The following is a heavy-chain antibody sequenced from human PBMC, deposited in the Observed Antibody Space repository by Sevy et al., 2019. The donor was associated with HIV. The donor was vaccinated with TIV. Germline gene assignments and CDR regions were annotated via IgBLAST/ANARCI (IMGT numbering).Heavy chain of an antibody. Sequence: GGSLRLSCAPSGFSFSDYRMHWVRQAPGKGLEWVAVVSYDGRNNKYNADSVKGRFTISRDNSKNTLYLQMNSLRAEDTAIYYCARDRGEILSSAFDYWGQGTLVTVSS. D-gene: IGHD3-16*01. CDR3: ARDRGEILSSAFDY. J-gene: IGHJ4*02. V-gene: IGHV3-30*03. CDR2: VSYDGRNNK. CDR1: GFSFSDYR.